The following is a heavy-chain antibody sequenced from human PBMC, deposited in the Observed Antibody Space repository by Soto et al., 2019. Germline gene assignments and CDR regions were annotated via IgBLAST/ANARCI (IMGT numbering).Heavy chain of an antibody. J-gene: IGHJ6*02. CDR2: IRSKANSYAT. V-gene: IGHV3-73*01. CDR3: TRPPVAGTPRTGDNYYGMDV. D-gene: IGHD6-19*01. CDR1: GFTFSGSA. Sequence: GGSLRLSCAASGFTFSGSAMHWVRQASGKGLEWVGRIRSKANSYATAYAASVKGRFTISRDDSKNTAYLQMNSLKTEDTAVYYCTRPPVAGTPRTGDNYYGMDVWGQGTTVTVSS.